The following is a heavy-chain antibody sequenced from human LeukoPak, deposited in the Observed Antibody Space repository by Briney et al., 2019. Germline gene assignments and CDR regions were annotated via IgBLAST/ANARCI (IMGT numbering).Heavy chain of an antibody. J-gene: IGHJ4*02. Sequence: GGSLRLSCSASGFPFNTYAIHWVRQAPGKGLEYVAGISSNGDNTDFADSAKGRFTISRDNAKNSLYLQMNSLRAEDTAVYYCASYGDCLFDYWGQGTLVTVSS. CDR2: ISSNGDNT. V-gene: IGHV3-64*04. CDR3: ASYGDCLFDY. CDR1: GFPFNTYA. D-gene: IGHD4-17*01.